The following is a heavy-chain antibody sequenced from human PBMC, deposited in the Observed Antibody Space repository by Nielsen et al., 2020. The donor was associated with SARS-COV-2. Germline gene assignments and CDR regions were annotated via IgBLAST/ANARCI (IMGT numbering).Heavy chain of an antibody. D-gene: IGHD3-16*01. CDR2: IRSKADGGTT. CDR3: AKEHLVDRALIMYYFDS. J-gene: IGHJ4*02. V-gene: IGHV3-15*01. Sequence: GGSLRLSCAASGFIFSNALMTWVRQAPGKGLEWVGRIRSKADGGTTDYAAPVKGRFTISRDDSKNTLYLLMNSLRAEDTAVYFCAKEHLVDRALIMYYFDSWGQGTLVTVSS. CDR1: GFIFSNAL.